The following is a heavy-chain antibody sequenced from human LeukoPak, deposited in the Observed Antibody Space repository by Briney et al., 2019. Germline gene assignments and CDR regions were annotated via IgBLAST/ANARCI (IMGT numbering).Heavy chain of an antibody. V-gene: IGHV3-7*05. J-gene: IGHJ4*02. D-gene: IGHD2-2*01. CDR1: GFTFSSYW. CDR2: IKQDGSEK. CDR3: ARDQRYCSSSSCPWEPFDY. Sequence: PGGSLRLSCAASGFTFSSYWMSWVRQAPGKGLEWVANIKQDGSEKYYVDSVKGRFTISRENAKNSLYLQMNSLRAEDTAVYYCARDQRYCSSSSCPWEPFDYWGQGTLVTVSS.